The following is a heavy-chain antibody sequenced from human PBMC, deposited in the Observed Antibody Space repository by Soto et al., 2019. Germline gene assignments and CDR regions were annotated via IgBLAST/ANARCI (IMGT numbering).Heavy chain of an antibody. CDR2: IIPIFGTA. CDR1: GGTFSSYA. V-gene: IGHV1-69*01. Sequence: LVQSGAEVKKPGSSVKVSCKASGGTFSSYAISWVRQAPGQGLEWMGGIIPIFGTANYAQKFQGRVTITADESTSTDYMELSSLRSEDTAVYYCASLIGRITLSNLKSRSWFDPWGQGTLVTVSS. D-gene: IGHD3-10*01. CDR3: ASLIGRITLSNLKSRSWFDP. J-gene: IGHJ5*02.